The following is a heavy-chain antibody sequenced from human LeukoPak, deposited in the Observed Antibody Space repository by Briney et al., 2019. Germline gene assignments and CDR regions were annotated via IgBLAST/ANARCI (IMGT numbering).Heavy chain of an antibody. CDR1: GGSISSYY. D-gene: IGHD6-13*01. CDR3: ARDRATNSSSWYSGDY. J-gene: IGHJ4*02. CDR2: IYYSGST. V-gene: IGHV4-59*01. Sequence: SETLSLTCTVTGGSISSYYWSWIRQPPGKGLEWIGYIYYSGSTNYNPSLKRRVTISVDTSKNQFSLKLSSVTATDTAVYYCARDRATNSSSWYSGDYWGQGTLVTVSS.